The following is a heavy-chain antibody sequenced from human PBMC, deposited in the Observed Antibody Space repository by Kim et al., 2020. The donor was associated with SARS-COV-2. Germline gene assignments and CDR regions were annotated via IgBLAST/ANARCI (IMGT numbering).Heavy chain of an antibody. V-gene: IGHV1-3*01. CDR3: ASSGDYGGDY. J-gene: IGHJ4*02. Sequence: NTKYSQKFQGRVTITRDTSASTAYMELSSLRSEDTAVYYCASSGDYGGDYWGQGTLVTVSS. CDR2: NT. D-gene: IGHD4-17*01.